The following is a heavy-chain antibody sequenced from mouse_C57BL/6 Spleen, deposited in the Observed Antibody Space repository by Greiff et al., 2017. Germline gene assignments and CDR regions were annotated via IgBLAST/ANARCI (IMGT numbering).Heavy chain of an antibody. CDR2: IYPGSGST. J-gene: IGHJ1*03. Sequence: VQLQQSGAELVKPGASVKMSCKASGYTFTSYWITWVKQRPGQGLEWIGDIYPGSGSTNYNEKFKSKATLTVDTSSSTAYMQLSSLTSEDSAVYYCARFLTGTYWYFDVWGTGTTVTVSS. D-gene: IGHD4-1*01. V-gene: IGHV1-55*01. CDR1: GYTFTSYW. CDR3: ARFLTGTYWYFDV.